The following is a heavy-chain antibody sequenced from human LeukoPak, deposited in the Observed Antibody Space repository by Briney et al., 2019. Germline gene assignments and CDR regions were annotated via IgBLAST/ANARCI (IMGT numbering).Heavy chain of an antibody. V-gene: IGHV1-2*02. J-gene: IGHJ4*02. CDR2: IKPNSGGT. CDR3: ARTGDFDS. CDR1: GYTFTGYY. D-gene: IGHD7-27*01. Sequence: ASVKVSCKASGYTFTGYYMHWVRQAPGQGLEWMGWIKPNSGGTNSAQKFQGRVSMTRDTSISTAYMELSRLRSDDTAVYYCARTGDFDSWGQGTLVTVSS.